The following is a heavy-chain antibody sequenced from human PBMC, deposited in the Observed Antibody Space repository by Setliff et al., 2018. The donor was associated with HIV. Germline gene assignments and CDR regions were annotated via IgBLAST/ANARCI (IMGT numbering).Heavy chain of an antibody. J-gene: IGHJ4*02. Sequence: ASVKVSCKASGYTFNNYGISWVRQAPGEGLEWMGWINTHSGYTNYEQKVQGRVTVTMDTSTSTAYMELRSLKSDVTAVYYCALGKNWLRFFDYWGQGTLVTVSS. CDR1: GYTFNNYG. V-gene: IGHV1-18*01. D-gene: IGHD5-12*01. CDR3: ALGKNWLRFFDY. CDR2: INTHSGYT.